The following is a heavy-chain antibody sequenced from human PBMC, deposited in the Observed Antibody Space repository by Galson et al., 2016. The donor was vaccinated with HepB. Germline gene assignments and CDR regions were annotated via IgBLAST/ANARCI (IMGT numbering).Heavy chain of an antibody. Sequence: SLRLSCAASGFTFSDYYMGWICQAPGKGLEWVAYISSSGSTMSYADSVKGRFTISRDNAKNLLFLQMNNLRADDTAVYYCARDGLRIAVKYYFAMDVWGQGTTVTVSS. CDR3: ARDGLRIAVKYYFAMDV. CDR2: ISSSGSTM. V-gene: IGHV3-11*01. D-gene: IGHD5-12*01. J-gene: IGHJ6*02. CDR1: GFTFSDYY.